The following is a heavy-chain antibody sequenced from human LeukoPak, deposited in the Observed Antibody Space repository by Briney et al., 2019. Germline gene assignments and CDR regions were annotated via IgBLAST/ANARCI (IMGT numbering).Heavy chain of an antibody. V-gene: IGHV3-30*18. Sequence: GGSLRLSCAASGFTISSYGMHWVRQAPGKGLEWVAVISYDGSNKYYADSVKGRFTISRDNSKNTLYLQMNSLRAEDTAVYYCAKDFGDTAMDYWGQGTLVTVSS. CDR1: GFTISSYG. D-gene: IGHD5-18*01. CDR2: ISYDGSNK. CDR3: AKDFGDTAMDY. J-gene: IGHJ4*02.